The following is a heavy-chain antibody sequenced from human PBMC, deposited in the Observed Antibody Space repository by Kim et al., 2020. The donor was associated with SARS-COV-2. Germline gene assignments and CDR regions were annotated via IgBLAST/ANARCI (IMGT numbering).Heavy chain of an antibody. CDR2: ISAYNGNT. J-gene: IGHJ6*02. V-gene: IGHV1-18*01. Sequence: ASVKFSCKASGYTFTSYGISWVRQAPGQGLEWMGWISAYNGNTNYAQKLQGRVTMTTDTFTSTAYMELRSLRSDDTAVYYCARDPGDITMIVVTGMDVWGQGTTVTVSS. CDR1: GYTFTSYG. D-gene: IGHD3-22*01. CDR3: ARDPGDITMIVVTGMDV.